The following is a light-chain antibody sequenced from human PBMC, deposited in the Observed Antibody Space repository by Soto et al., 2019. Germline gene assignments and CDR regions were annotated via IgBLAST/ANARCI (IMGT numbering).Light chain of an antibody. CDR1: QSITTF. CDR3: QQSYSTPGT. V-gene: IGKV1-39*01. Sequence: DIQVTQSPSSLSASVGDRVTITCRASQSITTFLNWYQQKPGNAPKLLIYAASSLQSGVPSRFSGSGSGTDFTLTISSLQPEDFATYYCQQSYSTPGTFGGGTKVDIK. CDR2: AAS. J-gene: IGKJ4*01.